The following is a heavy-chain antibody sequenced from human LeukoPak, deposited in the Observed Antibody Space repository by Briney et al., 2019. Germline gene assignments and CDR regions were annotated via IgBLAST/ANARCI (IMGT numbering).Heavy chain of an antibody. CDR3: AKSKSGWYTSNYFDY. V-gene: IGHV3-23*01. CDR2: IRGSGGTT. Sequence: GGSLRLSCAASGFPFSSYAMSWVRQAPGKGLEWVSAIRGSGGTTYYADSVKGRFTISRDNSKNTLYLQMNSLRAEDTAVYYCAKSKSGWYTSNYFDYWGQGTLVTVSS. D-gene: IGHD6-19*01. CDR1: GFPFSSYA. J-gene: IGHJ4*02.